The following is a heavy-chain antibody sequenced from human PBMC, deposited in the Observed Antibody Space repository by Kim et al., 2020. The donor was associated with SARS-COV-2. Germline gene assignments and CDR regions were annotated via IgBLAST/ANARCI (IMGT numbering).Heavy chain of an antibody. V-gene: IGHV4-59*01. CDR2: IYHSGTT. D-gene: IGHD3-10*01. CDR3: ARIWSRDDGFDS. Sequence: SETLSLTCTVSGGSISSYFWSWIRQPPGRGLEWIGYIYHSGTTNYNPSLKSRVTISVDTSKNQFSLKLSSVTAADTAVYYCARIWSRDDGFDSWGQGTLVTVSS. CDR1: GGSISSYF. J-gene: IGHJ4*02.